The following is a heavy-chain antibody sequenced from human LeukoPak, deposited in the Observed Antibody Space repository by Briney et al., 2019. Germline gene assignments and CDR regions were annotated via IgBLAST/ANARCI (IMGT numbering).Heavy chain of an antibody. CDR1: GGSISSSNFY. CDR3: ARRRGVYYFDY. V-gene: IGHV4-39*01. J-gene: IGHJ4*02. D-gene: IGHD3-10*01. Sequence: PSETLSLTCTVSGGSISSSNFYWGWIRQSPGKGLELIGSIYYSGSTYYNASLKSRVTISVDTSKNQFSLRLSSVTATDTAVYYCARRRGVYYFDYWGQGTLVTVSS. CDR2: IYYSGST.